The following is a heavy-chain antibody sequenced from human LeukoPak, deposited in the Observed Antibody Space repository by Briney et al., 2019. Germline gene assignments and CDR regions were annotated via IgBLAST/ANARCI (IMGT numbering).Heavy chain of an antibody. J-gene: IGHJ4*02. V-gene: IGHV3-74*03. CDR2: IKTDGRTT. D-gene: IGHD1-7*01. CDR1: GFIFRDYS. CDR3: IRDLDWNYGDY. Sequence: QSGGSLRLSCAASGFIFRDYSMHWVHQAPGEGLVWVSRIKTDGRTTTYADSVKGRFTISRDNAKSTLFLQMDSLRAEDTAVYYCIRDLDWNYGDYWGQGSLVTVSS.